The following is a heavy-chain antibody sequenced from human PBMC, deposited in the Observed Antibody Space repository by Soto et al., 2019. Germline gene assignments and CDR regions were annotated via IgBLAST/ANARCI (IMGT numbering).Heavy chain of an antibody. CDR3: VRGGTPYDFWSGSNWLDA. CDR2: IYHSGIT. Sequence: SEAVSLTCAVSWGSLSSSNWCSWCRHPSRKELEWMGGIYHSGITNYNTSLKSRVTISGDKSKNQFCLKLSSVNAADTAVYYCVRGGTPYDFWSGSNWLDAGRQGPLV. V-gene: IGHV4-4*02. CDR1: WGSLSSSNW. D-gene: IGHD3-3*01. J-gene: IGHJ5*02.